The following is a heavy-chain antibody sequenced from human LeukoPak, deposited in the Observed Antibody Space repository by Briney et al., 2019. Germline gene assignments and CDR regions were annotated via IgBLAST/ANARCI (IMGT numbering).Heavy chain of an antibody. CDR2: IYYSGST. CDR1: GGSISSYY. D-gene: IGHD3-22*01. Sequence: SETLSLTCTVSGGSISSYYWSWIRQPPGKGLEWIGYIYYSGSTNYNPSLKSRVTISVDTSKNQFSLKLSSVTAADTAVYYCARGSRENYYDSSGYLDYWGQGTLVTVSS. V-gene: IGHV4-59*01. CDR3: ARGSRENYYDSSGYLDY. J-gene: IGHJ4*02.